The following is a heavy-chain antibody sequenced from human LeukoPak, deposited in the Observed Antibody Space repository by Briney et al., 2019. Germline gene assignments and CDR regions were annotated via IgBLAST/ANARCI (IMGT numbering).Heavy chain of an antibody. CDR2: ISGSGGST. CDR3: AKGGLYYYDSSGYSDY. Sequence: GGSLRLSCAASGFTFSSYAMSWVSQAPGKGLEWVSAISGSGGSTYYADSVKGRFAISRDNSKNTLYLQMNSLRAEDTAVYYCAKGGLYYYDSSGYSDYWGQGTLVTVSS. D-gene: IGHD3-22*01. V-gene: IGHV3-23*01. J-gene: IGHJ4*02. CDR1: GFTFSSYA.